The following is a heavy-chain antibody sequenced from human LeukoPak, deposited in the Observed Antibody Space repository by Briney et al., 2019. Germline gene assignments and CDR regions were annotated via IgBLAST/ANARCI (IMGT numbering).Heavy chain of an antibody. V-gene: IGHV3-30-3*01. CDR2: ISYDGSNK. D-gene: IGHD6-13*01. J-gene: IGHJ3*02. CDR1: GFTFSSYA. Sequence: GGSLRLSCAASGFTFSSYAMHWVRQAPGKGLEWVAVISYDGSNKYYADSVKGRFTISRDNSKNTLYLQMNSLRAEDTAVYHCARATPYSSLGDAFDIWGQGTMVTVSS. CDR3: ARATPYSSLGDAFDI.